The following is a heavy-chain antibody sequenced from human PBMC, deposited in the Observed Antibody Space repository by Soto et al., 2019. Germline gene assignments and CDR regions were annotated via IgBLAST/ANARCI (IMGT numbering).Heavy chain of an antibody. J-gene: IGHJ1*01. V-gene: IGHV4-39*01. CDR1: VGSFSSSSSY. Sequence: PSETLSLTCNVSVGSFSSSSSYWGWLRQRQGNGPEWIGSIYYSGSTYYTPSLKSRVTISVDTSKNQFSLKLSSVTAADTAVYYCASVLPRYSSSWYSKSEYFQHWGQGTLVTVSS. CDR2: IYYSGST. CDR3: ASVLPRYSSSWYSKSEYFQH. D-gene: IGHD6-13*01.